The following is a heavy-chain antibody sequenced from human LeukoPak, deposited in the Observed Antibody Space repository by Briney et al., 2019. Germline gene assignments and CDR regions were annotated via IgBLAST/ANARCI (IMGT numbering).Heavy chain of an antibody. Sequence: SVKVSCKASGGTFSSYAISWVRQAPGQGLEWMGGIIPIFGTANYAQKFQGRVTITADKSTSTAYMELSSLRAEDTAVYYCAKDPSSWYLYYYYMDVWGKGTTVTVSS. CDR2: IIPIFGTA. D-gene: IGHD6-13*01. CDR1: GGTFSSYA. J-gene: IGHJ6*03. CDR3: AKDPSSWYLYYYYMDV. V-gene: IGHV1-69*06.